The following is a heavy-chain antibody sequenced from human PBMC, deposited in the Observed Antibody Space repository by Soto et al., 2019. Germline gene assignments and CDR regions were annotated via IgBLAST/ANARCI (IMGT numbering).Heavy chain of an antibody. Sequence: QVQLVESGGGVVQPGRSLRLSCAASGLTLSRFAMHWVRQAPGKGLEWVAVIGYDGSNKDYADSVKGRFTISRDNSKNTLSLQMNSLRPEDTAVYYCAREPVNYYGSWTYGMDVWGQGTTVTVSS. CDR3: AREPVNYYGSWTYGMDV. CDR2: IGYDGSNK. V-gene: IGHV3-30-3*01. J-gene: IGHJ6*02. D-gene: IGHD3-10*01. CDR1: GLTLSRFA.